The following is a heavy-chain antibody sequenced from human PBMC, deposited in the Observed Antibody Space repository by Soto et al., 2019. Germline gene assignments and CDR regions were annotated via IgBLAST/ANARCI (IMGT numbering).Heavy chain of an antibody. CDR1: GFTFSSYA. V-gene: IGHV3-23*01. J-gene: IGHJ6*02. D-gene: IGHD3-22*01. CDR3: AKDSLHYYDSSGYYYGNYGMDV. Sequence: LRLSCSASGFTFSSYAMSLVRQAPVNGLEWVSAISGSGGSTYYADSVKVRFTISRDNSKNTLYLQMNSLRAEDTAVYYCAKDSLHYYDSSGYYYGNYGMDVWGQGTTVTVSS. CDR2: ISGSGGST.